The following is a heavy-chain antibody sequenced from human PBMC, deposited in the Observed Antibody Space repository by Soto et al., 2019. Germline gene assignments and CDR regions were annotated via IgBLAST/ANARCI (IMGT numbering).Heavy chain of an antibody. V-gene: IGHV3-33*01. Sequence: GGSLRLSCAASGFTFSSYGMHWVRQAPGKGLEWVAVIWYDGSNKYYADSVKGRFTISRDNSKNTLYLQMNSLRAEDTAVYYCAREMYYDFWSGYYTRDYYYYYYMDVWGKGTTVTVSS. J-gene: IGHJ6*03. D-gene: IGHD3-3*01. CDR2: IWYDGSNK. CDR3: AREMYYDFWSGYYTRDYYYYYYMDV. CDR1: GFTFSSYG.